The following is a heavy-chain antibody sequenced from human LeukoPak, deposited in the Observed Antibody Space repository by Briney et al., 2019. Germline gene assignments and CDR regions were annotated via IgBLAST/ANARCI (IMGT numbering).Heavy chain of an antibody. CDR2: LYSGGST. Sequence: GGSLRLSCVASGFTVSSDYMSWVRQAPGKGLEWVSVLYSGGSTYYAESVKGRFTISRDSFKNTLYLQMSNLRADDTALYYCARLGCSGGSCYSNAFDIWGQGTIVTVSS. D-gene: IGHD2-15*01. CDR3: ARLGCSGGSCYSNAFDI. V-gene: IGHV3-53*01. J-gene: IGHJ3*02. CDR1: GFTVSSDY.